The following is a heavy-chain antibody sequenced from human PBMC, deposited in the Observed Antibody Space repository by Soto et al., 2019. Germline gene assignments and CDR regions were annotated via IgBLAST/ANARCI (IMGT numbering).Heavy chain of an antibody. Sequence: QVQLVQSGAEVKRPGASVKVSCKASGYTFTTYYMHWVRQAPGQGLEWLGIINPNGGSTTYAQKFQGRVTMTSDTSTSTVYLELSSLRSEDTAVYYCARAGYCSGGTCFHGNCDYWGQGTLVTVPA. CDR2: INPNGGST. V-gene: IGHV1-46*03. CDR1: GYTFTTYY. J-gene: IGHJ4*02. CDR3: ARAGYCSGGTCFHGNCDY. D-gene: IGHD2-15*01.